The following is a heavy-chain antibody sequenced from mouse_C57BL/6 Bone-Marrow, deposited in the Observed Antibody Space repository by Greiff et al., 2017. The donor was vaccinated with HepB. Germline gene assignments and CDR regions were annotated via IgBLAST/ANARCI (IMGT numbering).Heavy chain of an antibody. CDR3: ARYPSRYYFDY. Sequence: VKLQQSGPELVKPGASVKISCKASGYAFSSSWMNWVKQRPGKGLEWIGRIYPGDGDTNYNGKFKGKATLTADKSSSTAYMQLSSLTSEDSAVYFCARYPSRYYFDYWGQGTTLTVSS. CDR2: IYPGDGDT. D-gene: IGHD2-10*02. CDR1: GYAFSSSW. J-gene: IGHJ2*01. V-gene: IGHV1-82*01.